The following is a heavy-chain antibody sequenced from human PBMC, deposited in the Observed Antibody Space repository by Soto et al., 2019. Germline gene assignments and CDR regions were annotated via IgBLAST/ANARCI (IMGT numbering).Heavy chain of an antibody. J-gene: IGHJ3*02. Sequence: QMQLVQSGPEVKKPGTSVKVSCKASGFTFTSSAVQWVRQARGQRLEWIGWIVVGGGNTQRFQERVTITRDVSTRTVYMELSSLRSDDTAVYYCVADRRALSAFGAFDIWGQGTMVTVSS. CDR1: GFTFTSSA. D-gene: IGHD3-16*02. CDR2: IVVGGGNT. V-gene: IGHV1-58*01. CDR3: VADRRALSAFGAFDI.